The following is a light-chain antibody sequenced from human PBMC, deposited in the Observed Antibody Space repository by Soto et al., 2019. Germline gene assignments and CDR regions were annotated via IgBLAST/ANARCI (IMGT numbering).Light chain of an antibody. CDR1: QSVSSN. V-gene: IGKV3-15*01. J-gene: IGKJ5*01. CDR3: QPYYDWPIT. Sequence: VVNRSPDSLAVSRGERAALACGASQSVSSNLAWYPQKPGQAPRLLIYGASTRATGIPARFSGSGSGTELTLTISCLQSEDFAVYSCQPYYDWPITFGQGTRLEIK. CDR2: GAS.